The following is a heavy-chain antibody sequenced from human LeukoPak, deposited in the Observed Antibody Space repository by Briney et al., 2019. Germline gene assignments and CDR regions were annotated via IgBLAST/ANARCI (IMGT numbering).Heavy chain of an antibody. CDR3: ATRVATNYYYGMDV. CDR2: IYYSGST. CDR1: GGSIRSSY. J-gene: IGHJ6*02. V-gene: IGHV4-59*01. D-gene: IGHD5-12*01. Sequence: SETLSLTCTVSGGSIRSSYWSWIRQPPGKGLEWIGYIYYSGSTNYNPSLKSRVTISVDTSKNQFSLKLSSVTAADTAVYYCATRVATNYYYGMDVWGQGTTVTVSS.